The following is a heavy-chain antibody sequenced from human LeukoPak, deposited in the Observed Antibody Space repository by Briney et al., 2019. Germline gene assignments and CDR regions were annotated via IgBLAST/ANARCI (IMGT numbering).Heavy chain of an antibody. Sequence: SETLSLTCAVYGGSFSGYYWSWIRQPPGKGLEWIGEINHSGSTNYNPSLKSRGTISVDTSKNQFSLKLSSVTAADTAVYYCARGEGYFDYWGQGTLVTVSS. J-gene: IGHJ4*02. V-gene: IGHV4-34*01. CDR1: GGSFSGYY. CDR2: INHSGST. CDR3: ARGEGYFDY.